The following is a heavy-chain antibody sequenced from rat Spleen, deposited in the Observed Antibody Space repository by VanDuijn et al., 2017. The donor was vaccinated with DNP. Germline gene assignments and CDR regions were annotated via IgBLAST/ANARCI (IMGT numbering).Heavy chain of an antibody. CDR2: INYDGGNT. CDR1: GFSFSDYN. D-gene: IGHD1-11*01. Sequence: EVQLVESGGGLVQPGRSLKLSCAASGFSFSDYNMAWVRQAPTKGLEWVTYINYDGGNTYYRDSVKGRFTISRDNAKSTLYLQMDSLRSEDTATYFCARHGRRVFDYWGQGVMVTVSS. V-gene: IGHV5-7*01. J-gene: IGHJ2*01. CDR3: ARHGRRVFDY.